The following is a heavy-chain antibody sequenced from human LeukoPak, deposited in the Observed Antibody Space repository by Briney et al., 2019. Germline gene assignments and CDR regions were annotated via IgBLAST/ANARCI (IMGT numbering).Heavy chain of an antibody. V-gene: IGHV4-34*01. CDR2: INHSGST. J-gene: IGHJ6*02. CDR3: ARGMRGIGGFVVVTAIRPYYYGMDV. Sequence: SETLSLTCAVYGGSFSGYYWSWIRQPPGKGLEWIGEINHSGSTNYNPSLKSRVTISVDTSKNQFSLKLSSVTAADTAVYYCARGMRGIGGFVVVTAIRPYYYGMDVWGQGTTVTVSS. D-gene: IGHD2-21*02. CDR1: GGSFSGYY.